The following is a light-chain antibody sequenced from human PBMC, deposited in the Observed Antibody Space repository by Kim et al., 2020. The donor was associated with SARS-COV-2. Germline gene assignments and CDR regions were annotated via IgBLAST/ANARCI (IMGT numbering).Light chain of an antibody. CDR3: QQYGSS. J-gene: IGKJ2*01. V-gene: IGKV3-20*01. CDR2: GAS. Sequence: EIVLTQSPGTLSLSPGERATLSCRASQSISSSYLAWYQQKPGQAPRLLIYGASSRATGIPDRFSGSGSGTDFTLTISRLEPEDFAVYYCQQYGSSFGPGTKLEI. CDR1: QSISSSY.